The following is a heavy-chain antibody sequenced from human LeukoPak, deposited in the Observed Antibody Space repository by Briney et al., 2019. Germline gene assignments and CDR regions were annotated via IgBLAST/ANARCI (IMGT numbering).Heavy chain of an antibody. V-gene: IGHV1-69*06. CDR2: IIPIFGTA. D-gene: IGHD3-10*01. J-gene: IGHJ4*02. Sequence: GASVKVSCKASGGTFSSYAISWVRQGPGQGLEWMGGIIPIFGTANYAQKFQGRVTITADKSTSTAYMELSSLRSEDTAVYYCARAPDYGSGSPAFDYWGQGTLVTVSS. CDR1: GGTFSSYA. CDR3: ARAPDYGSGSPAFDY.